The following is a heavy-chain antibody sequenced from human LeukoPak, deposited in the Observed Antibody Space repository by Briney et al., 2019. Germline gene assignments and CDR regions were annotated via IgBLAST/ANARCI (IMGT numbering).Heavy chain of an antibody. CDR1: GFTFSSYW. J-gene: IGHJ4*02. D-gene: IGHD4-11*01. CDR2: TNSDRSST. CDR3: ARAIDYSNYDPLF. V-gene: IGHV3-74*01. Sequence: PGGSLRLSCAASGFTFSSYWMHWVRQAPGKGLVWVSRTNSDRSSTSYADSVKGRFTISRDNATNTLYLQMNSLRAEDTAVYYCARAIDYSNYDPLFWGQGTLVTVSS.